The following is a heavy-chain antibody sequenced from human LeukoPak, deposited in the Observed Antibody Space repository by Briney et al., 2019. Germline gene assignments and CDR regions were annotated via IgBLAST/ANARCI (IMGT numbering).Heavy chain of an antibody. CDR3: AKEWGVDYGLRY. D-gene: IGHD4-17*01. Sequence: PGGSLRLSCAASGFTVSSNYMSWVRQAPGKGLEWVSAISGSGGSTYYADSVKGRFTISRDNSKNTLYLQMNSLRADDTAVYYCAKEWGVDYGLRYWGQGTLVTVSS. CDR2: ISGSGGST. V-gene: IGHV3-23*01. J-gene: IGHJ4*02. CDR1: GFTVSSNY.